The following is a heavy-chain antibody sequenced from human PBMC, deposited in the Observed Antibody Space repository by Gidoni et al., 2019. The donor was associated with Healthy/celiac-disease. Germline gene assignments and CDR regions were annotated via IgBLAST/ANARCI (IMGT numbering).Heavy chain of an antibody. D-gene: IGHD3-22*01. CDR2: INHSGST. CDR1: GGSFSGYY. CDR3: ARNRRLDSSGYPYYYYYGMDV. Sequence: QVQLQQWGAGLLKPSETLSLTCAVYGGSFSGYYWSWIRQPPGKGLECIGEINHSGSTNYNPSLKSRVTISVDTSKNQFPVKLSSVTAADTAVYYCARNRRLDSSGYPYYYYYGMDVWGQGTTVTVSS. V-gene: IGHV4-34*01. J-gene: IGHJ6*02.